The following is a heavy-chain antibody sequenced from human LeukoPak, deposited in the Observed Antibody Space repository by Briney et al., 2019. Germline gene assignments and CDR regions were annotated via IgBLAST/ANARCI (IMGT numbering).Heavy chain of an antibody. CDR2: LYNSGST. CDR1: GGSIIGEHFY. V-gene: IGHV4-39*07. CDR3: AGDCCGYRSWFDR. J-gene: IGHJ5*02. D-gene: IGHD6-25*01. Sequence: NPSDTLSLTCTVCGGSIIGEHFYWGWIRQPRGRGLEWIGSLYNSGSTYYNSSLKSRVTISVDTSKKQFSLSLPSGTAADAAVYYCAGDCCGYRSWFDRWRQGSPVTVSS.